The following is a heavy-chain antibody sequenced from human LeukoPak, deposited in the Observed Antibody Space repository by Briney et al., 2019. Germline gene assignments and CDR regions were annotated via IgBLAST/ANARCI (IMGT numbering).Heavy chain of an antibody. J-gene: IGHJ4*02. CDR3: AKDQGSSGWYDYFDY. D-gene: IGHD6-19*01. V-gene: IGHV3-23*01. Sequence: GGSLRLSCAASGFTFSNYAMSWVRQAPGKGLKWASAIGKSGGSTYYADSVKGRFTMSRDNPKNTLYLEMNSLRAEDTGVYHCAKDQGSSGWYDYFDYWGQGTLVTVSS. CDR2: IGKSGGST. CDR1: GFTFSNYA.